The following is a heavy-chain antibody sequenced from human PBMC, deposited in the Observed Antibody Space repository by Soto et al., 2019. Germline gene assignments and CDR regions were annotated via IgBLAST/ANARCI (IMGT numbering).Heavy chain of an antibody. D-gene: IGHD2-21*02. V-gene: IGHV4-39*01. CDR1: GGSISSRSYY. Sequence: ERLCRTGAVTGGSISSRSYYWGWIRQPPGKGLEWIGSIYYSGSTYNNPSLRSRVSMSIDTSKDQFSLKLKSVTAADTALYFCARQRTSVVTQAYFDVWGPGSLVTVYS. J-gene: IGHJ4*02. CDR2: IYYSGST. CDR3: ARQRTSVVTQAYFDV.